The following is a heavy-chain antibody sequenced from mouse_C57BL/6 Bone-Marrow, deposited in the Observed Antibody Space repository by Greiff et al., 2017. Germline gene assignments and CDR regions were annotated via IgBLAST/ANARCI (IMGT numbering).Heavy chain of an antibody. V-gene: IGHV1-55*01. CDR1: GYTFTSYW. CDR2: IYPGSGST. D-gene: IGHD2-4*01. CDR3: ARGGYYDAMDY. Sequence: QVQLQQPGAELVKPGASVKMSCKASGYTFTSYWITWVKQRPGQGLAWIGDIYPGSGSTNYNEKFKSKATLTVDTSSSTAYMQLSSLTSEDSAVYYCARGGYYDAMDYWGQGTSVTVSS. J-gene: IGHJ4*01.